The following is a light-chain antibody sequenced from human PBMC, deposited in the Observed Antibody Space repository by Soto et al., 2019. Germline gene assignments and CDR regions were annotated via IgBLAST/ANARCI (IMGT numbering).Light chain of an antibody. CDR3: QQYGSSLFT. Sequence: EIVFKQPPAALSLPPRERATLSCRASQSVSSSYLAWYQQKPGQAPRLLIYGASSRATGIPDRFSGSGSGTDFTLTINRLEPEDFAVYYCQQYGSSLFTFGPGTKVDIK. V-gene: IGKV3-20*01. CDR2: GAS. J-gene: IGKJ3*01. CDR1: QSVSSSY.